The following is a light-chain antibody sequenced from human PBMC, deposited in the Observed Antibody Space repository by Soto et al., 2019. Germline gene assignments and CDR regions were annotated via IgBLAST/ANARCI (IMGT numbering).Light chain of an antibody. CDR3: QQHEAYPRT. CDR1: QNINEW. V-gene: IGKV1-5*03. Sequence: DIQMTQSPSTLSASIGDRATITCRASQNINEWLAWYQQKPGKAPKFLIYQASTLQSGVPSRFSGSGSGTEFTLTISSLQPDDFPTYYCQQHEAYPRTFGQGTKVEIK. CDR2: QAS. J-gene: IGKJ1*01.